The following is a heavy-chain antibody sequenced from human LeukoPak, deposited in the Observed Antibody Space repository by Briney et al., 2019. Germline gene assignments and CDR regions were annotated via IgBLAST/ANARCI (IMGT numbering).Heavy chain of an antibody. CDR2: IYTSGSI. CDR3: AKDQSWDYYYYYMDV. CDR1: GDSISSYY. Sequence: PSETLSLTCTVSGDSISSYYWSWIRQPAGKGLEWIGRIYTSGSINYNPSLKSRVTMSVDMSMNQFSLKLTSVTAADTAVYYCAKDQSWDYYYYYMDVWGKGTTVTVSS. D-gene: IGHD3-16*01. J-gene: IGHJ6*03. V-gene: IGHV4-4*07.